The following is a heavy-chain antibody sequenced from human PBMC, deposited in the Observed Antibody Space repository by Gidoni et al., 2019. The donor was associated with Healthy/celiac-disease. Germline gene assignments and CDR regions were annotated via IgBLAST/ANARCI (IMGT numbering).Heavy chain of an antibody. D-gene: IGHD2-2*02. CDR1: AFSFSSYR. CDR3: AKDLRRLGYCSSTSCHIAGDY. CDR2: ISGRGGST. V-gene: IGHV3-23*01. Sequence: EVQLLESGGGLVQPGGSLRLPCAASAFSFSSYRMSSVRQAPGKGLEWVSAISGRGGSTYYADSVKGRFTISRDNSKNTLYLQMNSLRAEDTAVYYCAKDLRRLGYCSSTSCHIAGDYWGQGTLVTVSS. J-gene: IGHJ4*02.